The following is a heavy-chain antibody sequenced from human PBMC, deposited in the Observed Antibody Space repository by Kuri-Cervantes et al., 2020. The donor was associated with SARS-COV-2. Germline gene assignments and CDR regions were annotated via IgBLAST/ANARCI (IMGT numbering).Heavy chain of an antibody. CDR1: GFTFSSYW. CDR2: INSDGSTT. Sequence: GGSLRLSCAASGFTFSSYWMHWVRQAPGKGLVWVARINSDGSTTSYADSVKGRLTIARDNAKNTLYLQMDCLRAEDTAVYDSASEIVRFWSGHLGNWFDPWGQGTLVTVSS. CDR3: ASEIVRFWSGHLGNWFDP. V-gene: IGHV3-74*01. D-gene: IGHD3-3*01. J-gene: IGHJ5*02.